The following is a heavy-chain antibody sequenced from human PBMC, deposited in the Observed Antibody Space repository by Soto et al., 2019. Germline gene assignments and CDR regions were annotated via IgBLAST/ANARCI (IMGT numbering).Heavy chain of an antibody. CDR2: IYYGAST. J-gene: IGHJ4*02. CDR3: ARLSRGAASGFDY. Sequence: SETLSLTCTVSGGSINSYYWNWIRQPPGKGLEWIGSIYYGASTKYNPPLKSRVTISVDTSKNQFSLNLRFVTAADTAVYFCARLSRGAASGFDYWGEGTLVTVSS. V-gene: IGHV4-59*08. D-gene: IGHD6-13*01. CDR1: GGSINSYY.